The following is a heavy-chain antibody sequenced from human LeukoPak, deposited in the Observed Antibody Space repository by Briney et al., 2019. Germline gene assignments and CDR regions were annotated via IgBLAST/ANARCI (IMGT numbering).Heavy chain of an antibody. CDR1: GYTFTGYY. CDR2: INPNSGGT. J-gene: IGHJ4*02. V-gene: IGHV1-2*02. CDR3: ARALRRRAAGPNPVDY. Sequence: ASVKVSCKASGYTFTGYYVHWVRQAPGQGLEWMGWINPNSGGTNYAQKFQGRVTMTRDTSISTAYMELSRLRSDDTAVYYCARALRRRAAGPNPVDYWGQGTLVTVSS. D-gene: IGHD6-13*01.